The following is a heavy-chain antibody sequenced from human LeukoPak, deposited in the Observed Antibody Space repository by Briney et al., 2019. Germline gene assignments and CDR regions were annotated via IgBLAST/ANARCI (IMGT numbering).Heavy chain of an antibody. D-gene: IGHD5/OR15-5a*01. J-gene: IGHJ3*02. CDR1: GGSINSNW. V-gene: IGHV4-4*02. Sequence: SGTLSLTCAVSGGSINSNWWSWVRQPPGKGLEWIGETSRSGSPNCNSSLKGRVSISTDTSKNRFSLKVNSVTAADTAVYYCARTRAFCYSFCGFDIWGQGTLVTVSS. CDR3: ARTRAFCYSFCGFDI. CDR2: TSRSGSP.